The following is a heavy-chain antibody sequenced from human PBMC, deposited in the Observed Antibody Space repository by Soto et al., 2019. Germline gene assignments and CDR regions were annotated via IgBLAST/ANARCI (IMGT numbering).Heavy chain of an antibody. Sequence: PGGSLRLSCAVSGFIFNTYAMHWVRQAPGKGLEWVAVISHDGNNKYYADSVKGRFTISRDNSKNTLHLQMSSLGREDTAVYFCARPGSGYDVLTGRYFYYFHAVDIWGQGTTVTVYS. D-gene: IGHD3-9*01. CDR3: ARPGSGYDVLTGRYFYYFHAVDI. CDR2: ISHDGNNK. CDR1: GFIFNTYA. V-gene: IGHV3-30-3*01. J-gene: IGHJ6*02.